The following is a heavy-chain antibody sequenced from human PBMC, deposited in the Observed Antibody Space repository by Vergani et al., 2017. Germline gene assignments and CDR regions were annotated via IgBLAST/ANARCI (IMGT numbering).Heavy chain of an antibody. V-gene: IGHV3-13*01. CDR2: IGTAGDT. CDR3: AREPTKGFVGVVIRKYYFDY. D-gene: IGHD3-3*01. CDR1: GFTFSSYD. Sequence: EVQLVESGGGLVQPGGSLRLSCAASGFTFSSYDMHWVRQATGKGLEWVSAIGTAGDTYYPACLKGRFSISIENAKNSLYLQMNSLRAGDTAVYYCAREPTKGFVGVVIRKYYFDYWGQGTLVTVSS. J-gene: IGHJ4*02.